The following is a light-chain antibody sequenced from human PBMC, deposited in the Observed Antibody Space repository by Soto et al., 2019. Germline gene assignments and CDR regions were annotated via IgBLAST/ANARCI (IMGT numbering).Light chain of an antibody. CDR2: EVS. Sequence: QSALTQPPSASGSPVQSVTISCTGTSSDVGGYNYVSWYQQHPGKAPKLMIYEVSKRPSGVPDRFSGSKSGNTASLTVPGLQAEDEADYYCSSYAGSNNFDVFGTGTKVTVL. J-gene: IGLJ1*01. CDR3: SSYAGSNNFDV. V-gene: IGLV2-8*01. CDR1: SSDVGGYNY.